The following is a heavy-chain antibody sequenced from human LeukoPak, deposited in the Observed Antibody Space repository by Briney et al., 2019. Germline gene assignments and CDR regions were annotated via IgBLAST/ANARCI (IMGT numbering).Heavy chain of an antibody. CDR1: GDSINSRSYY. CDR3: ARDRLSLGAFDI. V-gene: IGHV4-39*07. Sequence: PSETLSLTCAVSGDSINSRSYYWAWIRQPPGKGLEWIGSIYHSESTYYNPSLKSRVTISLDTSKNQFSLRLSSLTAADTAVYYCARDRLSLGAFDIWGQGTMVTVSS. CDR2: IYHSEST. D-gene: IGHD7-27*01. J-gene: IGHJ3*02.